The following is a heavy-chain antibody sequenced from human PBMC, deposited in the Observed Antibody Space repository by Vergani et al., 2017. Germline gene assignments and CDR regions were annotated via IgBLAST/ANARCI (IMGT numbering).Heavy chain of an antibody. V-gene: IGHV4-39*01. D-gene: IGHD3-3*01. J-gene: IGHJ4*02. CDR1: GDTISSRTQS. CDR3: ARRRGKYYDCWSGYYTIDY. CDR2: IYSSGST. Sequence: QLQLQESGPGLVKPSETLSLTCTVSGDTISSRTQSWGWIRQSPGEGLEWIGSIYSSGSTYYNPSLKSRVTISVDTSKNQFSLKLSSVTASDTAVYYCARRRGKYYDCWSGYYTIDYWGQGTLVTVSS.